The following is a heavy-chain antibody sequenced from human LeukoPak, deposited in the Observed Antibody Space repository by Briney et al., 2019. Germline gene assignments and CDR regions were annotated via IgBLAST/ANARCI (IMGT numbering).Heavy chain of an antibody. V-gene: IGHV3-11*04. D-gene: IGHD3-3*01. Sequence: GGSLRLSCAASGFTFSDYYMSWIRQAPGKGLEWVSYISSSGSTIYYADSVKGRFTISRDNAKNSLYLQMNSLRAEDTAVYYCAREVLYYDMRARGAFDIWGQGTMVTVSS. CDR3: AREVLYYDMRARGAFDI. CDR1: GFTFSDYY. CDR2: ISSSGSTI. J-gene: IGHJ3*02.